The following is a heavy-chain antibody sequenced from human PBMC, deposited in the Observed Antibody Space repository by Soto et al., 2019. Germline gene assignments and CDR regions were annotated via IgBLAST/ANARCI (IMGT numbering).Heavy chain of an antibody. J-gene: IGHJ4*02. V-gene: IGHV4-39*06. CDR2: LTSRART. D-gene: IGHD2-21*01. CDR1: GGSIRSTSYY. Sequence: PSETLSLTCTFSGGSIRSTSYYWGWIRQPPGKGLEWIGCLTSRARTKYNPSLKRRGTMTVYTSKIQCRLTLSSVTAADTAVYFCARDYRATYDCDCGGKYPPTYFDSWGQGALVTVSS. CDR3: ARDYRATYDCDCGGKYPPTYFDS.